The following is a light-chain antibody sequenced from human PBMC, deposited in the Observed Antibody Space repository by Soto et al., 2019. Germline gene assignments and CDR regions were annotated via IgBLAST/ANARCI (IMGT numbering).Light chain of an antibody. CDR2: EGS. CDR1: SSEFATYNL. J-gene: IGLJ1*01. Sequence: QSVLTQPASVSGSPGQSITISCTGASSEFATYNLVSWYQHHPGKAPKLVILEGSKRPSGVSGRFAGSKSGNTASLTISGLQADDTADYYCCSYASYSIVFGTGTKLTVL. V-gene: IGLV2-23*03. CDR3: CSYASYSIV.